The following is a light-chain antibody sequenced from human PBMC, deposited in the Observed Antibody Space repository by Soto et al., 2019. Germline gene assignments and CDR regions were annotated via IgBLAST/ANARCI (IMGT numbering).Light chain of an antibody. V-gene: IGLV4-60*03. Sequence: QPVLTQSSSASASLGSSVKLTRTLSSGHSSYIIAWHQQQPGKAPRYLMKLEGSGSYNKGSGVPDRFSGSSSGADRYLTISNLQSEDEADYYGETWESNIWVFGGGTKVTVL. CDR2: LEGSGSY. CDR1: SGHSSYI. CDR3: ETWESNIWV. J-gene: IGLJ3*02.